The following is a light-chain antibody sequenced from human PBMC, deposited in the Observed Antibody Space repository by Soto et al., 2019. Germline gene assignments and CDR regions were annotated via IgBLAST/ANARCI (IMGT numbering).Light chain of an antibody. CDR2: GDS. Sequence: QSLLTQPPSVSGAPGQMVTISCTGSSSNIGAGYDVHWYQQLPGTAPKLLIYGDSNRPSGVPDRFSGSRSGTSASLAITGLQAEDEADYYCQSYDSSLSASVFGTGTKVTVL. CDR1: SSNIGAGYD. CDR3: QSYDSSLSASV. V-gene: IGLV1-40*01. J-gene: IGLJ1*01.